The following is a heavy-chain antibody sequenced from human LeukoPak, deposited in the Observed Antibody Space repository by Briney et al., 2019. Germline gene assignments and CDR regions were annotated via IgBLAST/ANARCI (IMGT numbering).Heavy chain of an antibody. CDR1: GGSIISYH. J-gene: IGHJ4*02. CDR3: ARLIDYGDNFDY. V-gene: IGHV4-59*08. D-gene: IGHD4-17*01. CDR2: IYYSGST. Sequence: SETLSLTCTVSGGSIISYHWSRIRQPPGKGLEWIGYIYYSGSTNYNPSLKSRVTISVDTSKNQFSLKLSFVTAADTAVYYCARLIDYGDNFDYWGQGTLVTVSS.